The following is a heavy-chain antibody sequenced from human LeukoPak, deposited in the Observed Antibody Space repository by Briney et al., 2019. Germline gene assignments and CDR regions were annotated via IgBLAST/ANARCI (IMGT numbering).Heavy chain of an antibody. CDR1: GGSITSGDYY. CDR3: ARRGLDFWSGYYLPFDY. J-gene: IGHJ4*02. CDR2: IYYSGST. V-gene: IGHV4-30-4*01. D-gene: IGHD3-3*01. Sequence: PSETLSLTCTVSGGSITSGDYYWSWIRQPPGKGLEWIGYIYYSGSTYYNPSLKSRVTISVATSKNQFSLKLSSVTAADTAVYYCARRGLDFWSGYYLPFDYWGQGTLVTVSS.